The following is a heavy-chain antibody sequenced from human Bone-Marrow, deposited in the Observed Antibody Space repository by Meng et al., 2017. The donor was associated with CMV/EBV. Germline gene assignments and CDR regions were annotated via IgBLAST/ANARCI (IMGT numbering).Heavy chain of an antibody. V-gene: IGHV4-39*07. CDR3: AGYIVGATRY. Sequence: SETLSLTCTVSGGSISSSSYYWGWIRQPPGKGLEWIGSIYYSGSTNYNPSLKGRVTISVDTSKNQFSLKLSSVTAADTAVYYCAGYIVGATRYWGQGTLVTVSS. D-gene: IGHD1-26*01. J-gene: IGHJ4*02. CDR2: IYYSGST. CDR1: GGSISSSSYY.